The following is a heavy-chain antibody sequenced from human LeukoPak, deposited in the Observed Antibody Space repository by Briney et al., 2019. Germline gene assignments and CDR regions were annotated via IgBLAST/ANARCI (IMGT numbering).Heavy chain of an antibody. CDR3: ARHSFLGYCSTTSCRTPFDI. V-gene: IGHV5-51*01. CDR2: IYPGDSDS. D-gene: IGHD2-2*01. CDR1: GYRFTDYW. J-gene: IGHJ3*02. Sequence: GESLKISCKGSGYRFTDYWIAWVRQMPGKGLEWMGIIYPGDSDSRYSPSFQGQVTFSADKSINTAYLQWSSLEASDTAMYYCARHSFLGYCSTTSCRTPFDIWGQGTIVTISS.